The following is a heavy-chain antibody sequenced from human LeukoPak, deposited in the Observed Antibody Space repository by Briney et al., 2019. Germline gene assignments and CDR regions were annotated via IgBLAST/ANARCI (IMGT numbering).Heavy chain of an antibody. Sequence: GGSLRLSCAASGFTFSDYAMSWVRQAPEKGLEWVSTISHVGGTYYADSVRGRFTISRDDSKNMVYLQMDSLRAEDTAVYYCAKGGSRGAFDIWGQGTMVTVSS. D-gene: IGHD2-15*01. J-gene: IGHJ3*02. CDR2: ISHVGGT. V-gene: IGHV3-23*01. CDR1: GFTFSDYA. CDR3: AKGGSRGAFDI.